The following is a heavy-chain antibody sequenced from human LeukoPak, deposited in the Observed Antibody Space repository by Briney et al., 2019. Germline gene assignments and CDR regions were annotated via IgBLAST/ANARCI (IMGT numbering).Heavy chain of an antibody. D-gene: IGHD3-10*01. Sequence: GGSLRLSCAASGFTVSSNYMSWVRQAPGKGLEWVSVIYSGGSTYYADSVKGRFTISRDNSKNTLYLQMNSLRAEDTAVYYCARQLWFGELDMYNWFDPWGQGTLVTVSS. CDR2: IYSGGST. V-gene: IGHV3-53*01. CDR1: GFTVSSNY. CDR3: ARQLWFGELDMYNWFDP. J-gene: IGHJ5*02.